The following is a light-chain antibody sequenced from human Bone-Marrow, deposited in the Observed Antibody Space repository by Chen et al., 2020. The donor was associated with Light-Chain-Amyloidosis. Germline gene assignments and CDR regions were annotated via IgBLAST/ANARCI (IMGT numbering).Light chain of an antibody. CDR2: RDT. CDR3: QSADSSGTYEVI. J-gene: IGLJ2*01. Sequence: SYELTQLPSVSVSPGQTARITCSGDDLPTKYAYWYQQKPGQAPVLVIHRDTERPSGISERFSGSSSGTTATLTISGVQAEEEADDHCQSADSSGTYEVIFGGGTKLTVL. V-gene: IGLV3-25*02. CDR1: DLPTKY.